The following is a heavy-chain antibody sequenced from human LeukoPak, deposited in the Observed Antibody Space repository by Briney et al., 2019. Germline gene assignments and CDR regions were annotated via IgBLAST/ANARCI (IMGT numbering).Heavy chain of an antibody. Sequence: PGGSLRLSCAASGFTFNNYGMHWVRQAPGKGLEWVAVISYDGSNKYYADSVKGRFTISRDNSKNTLYLQMNSLRAEDTAVYYCAREVRGTFDYWGQGTLVTVSS. CDR2: ISYDGSNK. V-gene: IGHV3-30*03. D-gene: IGHD1-26*01. CDR1: GFTFNNYG. CDR3: AREVRGTFDY. J-gene: IGHJ4*02.